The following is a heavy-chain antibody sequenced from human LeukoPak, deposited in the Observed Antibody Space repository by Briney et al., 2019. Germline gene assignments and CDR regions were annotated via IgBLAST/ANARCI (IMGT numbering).Heavy chain of an antibody. D-gene: IGHD3-10*01. J-gene: IGHJ4*02. CDR2: ITRSSSTI. Sequence: PGGSLRLSCAVSGFTLSWYSMNWVRQAPGKGLEWLSYITRSSSTIYYADSVNGRFTISRDNAKNSLYLQMNSLRVDDTAVYYCARGGDPSSLGDFDYWGQGTLVTVSS. CDR3: ARGGDPSSLGDFDY. CDR1: GFTLSWYS. V-gene: IGHV3-48*01.